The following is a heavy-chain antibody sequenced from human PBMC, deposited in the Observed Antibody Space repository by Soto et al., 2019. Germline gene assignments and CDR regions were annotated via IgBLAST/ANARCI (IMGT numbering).Heavy chain of an antibody. J-gene: IGHJ4*02. CDR3: ARDLGGWPDY. CDR2: INAGNGNT. V-gene: IGHV1-3*01. D-gene: IGHD6-19*01. CDR1: GYTFTSYA. Sequence: QVQLVQSGAEVKKPGASVKVSCKASGYTFTSYAIHWVRQAPGQRLEWMGWINAGNGNTKYSQKFQDRVTMTRDTSASTAYMELSSLRSEDTDVYYCARDLGGWPDYWGQGTLVTVSS.